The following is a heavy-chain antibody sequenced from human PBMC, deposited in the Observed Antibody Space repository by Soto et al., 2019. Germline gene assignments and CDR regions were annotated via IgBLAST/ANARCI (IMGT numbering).Heavy chain of an antibody. D-gene: IGHD1-7*01. CDR2: IYSGGST. CDR3: ARAPKLELRVKGYYYYGMDV. Sequence: PGGSLRLSCAASGFTVSSNYMSWVRQAPGKGLEWVSVIYSGGSTYYADSVKGRFTISRDNSKNTLYLQMNSLRAEDTAVYYCARAPKLELRVKGYYYYGMDVWGQGTTVTVSS. V-gene: IGHV3-53*01. CDR1: GFTVSSNY. J-gene: IGHJ6*02.